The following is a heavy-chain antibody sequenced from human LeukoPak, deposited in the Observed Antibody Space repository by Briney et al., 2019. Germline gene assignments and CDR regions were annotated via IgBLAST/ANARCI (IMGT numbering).Heavy chain of an antibody. CDR1: GYTFTGYY. CDR2: INPNSGGT. J-gene: IGHJ3*02. Sequence: GASVKVSCKASGYTFTGYYMHWVRQAPGQGLEWMGWINPNSGGTNYAQKFQGRVTMTRDTSISTAYMELSRLRSDDTAVYYCARAAHPGYSYDKGNYDAFDIWGQGTMVTVSS. V-gene: IGHV1-2*02. CDR3: ARAAHPGYSYDKGNYDAFDI. D-gene: IGHD5-18*01.